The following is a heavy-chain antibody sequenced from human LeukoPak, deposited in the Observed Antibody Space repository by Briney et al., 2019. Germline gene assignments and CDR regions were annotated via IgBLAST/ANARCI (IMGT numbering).Heavy chain of an antibody. CDR3: AREAGGNEVFDY. CDR2: IYTSGST. J-gene: IGHJ4*02. CDR1: GGSISSGSYY. V-gene: IGHV4-61*02. Sequence: SETLSLTCTVSGGSISSGSYYWSWIRQPAGKGLEWIGRIYTSGSTNYNPSLKSRVTISVDTSKNQFSLKLSSVTAADTAVYYCAREAGGNEVFDYWGQGTLVTVSS. D-gene: IGHD4-23*01.